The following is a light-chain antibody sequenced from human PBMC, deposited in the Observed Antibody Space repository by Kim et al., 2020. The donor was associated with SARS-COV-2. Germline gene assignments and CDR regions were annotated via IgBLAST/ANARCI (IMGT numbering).Light chain of an antibody. CDR1: SSDVGSYNL. J-gene: IGLJ2*01. CDR3: CSDAGSSTSYVV. CDR2: EVS. Sequence: QSALTQPASVSGSPGQSITISCTGTSSDVGSYNLVSWYQQHPGKAPKLMIYEVSKRPSGVSNRFSGSKSGNTASLTISGLQAEDEADYYCCSDAGSSTSYVVFGGGTKVTV. V-gene: IGLV2-23*02.